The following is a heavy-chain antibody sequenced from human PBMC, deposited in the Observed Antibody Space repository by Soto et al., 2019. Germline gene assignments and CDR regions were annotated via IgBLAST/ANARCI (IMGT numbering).Heavy chain of an antibody. J-gene: IGHJ4*02. CDR1: GFTFSTSA. Sequence: GGSLRLSCAVSGFTFSTSAMSWVRQAPGRGLECVSAISADGAITHYADSVKGRFTMSRDNSKNTVYLQVNSLRAEDTAVYYCAKHHVPRVGAHDQWGQGSLVTVSS. D-gene: IGHD1-26*01. V-gene: IGHV3-23*01. CDR3: AKHHVPRVGAHDQ. CDR2: ISADGAIT.